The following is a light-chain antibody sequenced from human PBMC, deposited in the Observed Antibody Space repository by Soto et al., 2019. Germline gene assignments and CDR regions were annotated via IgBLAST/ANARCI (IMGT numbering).Light chain of an antibody. CDR1: QGVSND. CDR3: QHYNNWPPWT. J-gene: IGKJ1*01. CDR2: GAS. V-gene: IGKV3-15*01. Sequence: IVMTQSPATLSVSPGDRATLSCRASQGVSNDLAWYQQKPGQAPRLLIYGASTRATGIPARFSGSGSGTEFTLPISSLQSQDFSISYCQHYNNWPPWTFGQGTKVEIK.